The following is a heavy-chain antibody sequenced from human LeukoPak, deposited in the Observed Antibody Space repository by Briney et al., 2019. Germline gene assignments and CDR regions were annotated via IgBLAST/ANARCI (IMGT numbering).Heavy chain of an antibody. CDR3: ARGLRYFDAGGLFDI. CDR2: ISSSSSYI. CDR1: GFIFSNHG. Sequence: GGSLRLSCAASGFIFSNHGMNWVRQAPGKGLEWVSSISSSSSYIYYADSVKGRFTISRDNAKNSLYLQMNSLRAEDTAVYYCARGLRYFDAGGLFDIWGQGTMVTVSS. V-gene: IGHV3-21*01. J-gene: IGHJ3*02. D-gene: IGHD3-9*01.